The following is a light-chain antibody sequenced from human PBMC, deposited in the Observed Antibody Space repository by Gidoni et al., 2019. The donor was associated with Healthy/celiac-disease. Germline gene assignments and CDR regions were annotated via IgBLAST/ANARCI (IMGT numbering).Light chain of an antibody. CDR2: GAS. CDR3: QQYNNWPPLT. J-gene: IGKJ4*01. V-gene: IGKV3-15*01. Sequence: EIVMTKSPANLSVSPGERYTLSCRASQSVSSNLAWYQQKPGQAPRLLIYGASTRATGIPARFSGSGSVTEFTLTISSLQSEDFAVYYCQQYNNWPPLTFGGGTKVEIK. CDR1: QSVSSN.